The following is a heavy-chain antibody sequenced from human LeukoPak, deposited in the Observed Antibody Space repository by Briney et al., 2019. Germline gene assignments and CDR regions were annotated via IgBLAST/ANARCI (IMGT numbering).Heavy chain of an antibody. Sequence: SETLSLTCTVSGGSISSYYWSWIRQPAGKGLEWIGRIYTSGSTNYNPSLRSRVTISVDTSKNQFSLKLSSVTAADTAVYYCARGDYYQLIDYWGQGTLVTVSS. CDR1: GGSISSYY. CDR2: IYTSGST. CDR3: ARGDYYQLIDY. V-gene: IGHV4-4*07. J-gene: IGHJ4*02. D-gene: IGHD3-3*01.